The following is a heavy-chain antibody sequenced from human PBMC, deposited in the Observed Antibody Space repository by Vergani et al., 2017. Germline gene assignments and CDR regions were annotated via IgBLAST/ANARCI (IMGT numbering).Heavy chain of an antibody. D-gene: IGHD2-2*01. J-gene: IGHJ5*02. V-gene: IGHV1-69*13. CDR3: ASGYCSSTSCYQVWFDP. Sequence: QVQLVQSGAEVKKPGSSVKVSCKASGVTFSGYGISWVRQAPGQGLEWMGRIIPIFGAPNYAQKFQGRVTLTADESTSTVYMEVSRLTYEDTAVYYCASGYCSSTSCYQVWFDPWGQGTLVTVSS. CDR2: IIPIFGAP. CDR1: GVTFSGYG.